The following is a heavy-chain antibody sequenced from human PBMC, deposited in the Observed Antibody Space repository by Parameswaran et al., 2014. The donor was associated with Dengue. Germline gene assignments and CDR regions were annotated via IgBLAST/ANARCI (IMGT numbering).Heavy chain of an antibody. J-gene: IGHJ5*02. D-gene: IGHD2-2*01. Sequence: WIRQPPGKRLEWVSVIYSGGSTYYADSVKGRFTISRDNSKNSLYLQMNSLRAEDTAVYYCARNQWIVVVPAAIHNWFDPWGQGTLVTVSS. CDR3: ARNQWIVVVPAAIHNWFDP. CDR2: IYSGGST. V-gene: IGHV3-53*01.